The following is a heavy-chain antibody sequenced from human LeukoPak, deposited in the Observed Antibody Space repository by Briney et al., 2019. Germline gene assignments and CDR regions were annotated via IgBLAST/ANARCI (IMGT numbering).Heavy chain of an antibody. CDR3: AKEHYYGSGSAKNFDY. V-gene: IGHV3-30*18. CDR2: ISFDESDK. CDR1: GFTFSNYA. D-gene: IGHD3-10*01. Sequence: PGGSLRLSCTASGFTFSNYAIHWVRQAPGKGLEWVAVISFDESDKHYADSVKGRFTISRDNSKNTLYLQMNSLRAEDTAVYYCAKEHYYGSGSAKNFDYWGQGTLVTVSS. J-gene: IGHJ4*02.